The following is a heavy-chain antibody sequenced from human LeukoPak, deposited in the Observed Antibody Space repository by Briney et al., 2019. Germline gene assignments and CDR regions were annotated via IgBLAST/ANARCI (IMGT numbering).Heavy chain of an antibody. CDR2: ISYDGSNK. CDR3: AKDPRYDYGNWFDP. V-gene: IGHV3-30*04. D-gene: IGHD4-17*01. Sequence: PGRSLRLSCAASGFTFSSYAMHWVRQAPGKGLEWVAVISYDGSNKYYADSVKGRFTISRDNSKNTLYLQMNSLRAEDTAVYYCAKDPRYDYGNWFDPWGQGTLVTVSS. J-gene: IGHJ5*02. CDR1: GFTFSSYA.